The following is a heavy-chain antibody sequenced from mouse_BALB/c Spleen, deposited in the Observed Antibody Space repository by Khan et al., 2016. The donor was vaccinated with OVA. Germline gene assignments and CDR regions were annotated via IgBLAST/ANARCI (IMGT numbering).Heavy chain of an antibody. CDR3: ARSLLLYAMDY. CDR2: IDPANGKT. CDR1: GFNIEDTY. Sequence: EGQRKQSGAEFVKPGASVKLSCTASGFNIEDTYTHWVKQRPEQGLEWIGKIDPANGKTNYDPKFQGKATITADTSSNTAYLHLSSLTSEDTVVYYCARSLLLYAMDYWGHGTSVTVSS. J-gene: IGHJ4*01. V-gene: IGHV14-3*02. D-gene: IGHD1-2*01.